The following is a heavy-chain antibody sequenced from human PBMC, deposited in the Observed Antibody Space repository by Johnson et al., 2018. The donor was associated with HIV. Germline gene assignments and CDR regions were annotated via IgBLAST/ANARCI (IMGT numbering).Heavy chain of an antibody. CDR3: AGARKSVNSYGLNHDAFDI. D-gene: IGHD5-18*01. J-gene: IGHJ3*02. V-gene: IGHV3-NL1*01. CDR1: GFTFSSYG. CDR2: IYSGGST. Sequence: QVQLVESGGGVVQPGRSLRLSCAASGFTFSSYGMHWVRQAPGKGLEWVAVIYSGGSTYYADSVKGRFTISRDNSKKTLYLQMHSLRAEETAVYYCAGARKSVNSYGLNHDAFDIWGQGTMVTVSS.